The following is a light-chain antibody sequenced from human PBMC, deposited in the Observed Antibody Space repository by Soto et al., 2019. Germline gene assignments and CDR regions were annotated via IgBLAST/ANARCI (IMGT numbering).Light chain of an antibody. CDR2: DTS. CDR3: QQYYSWPL. CDR1: QSVGNK. V-gene: IGKV3-15*01. Sequence: EIVMTQSPATLSVSPGEGATLSCRASQSVGNKLAWYQQKPGQPPSLLIYDTSTRAAAVPARFSGSGSGTAFTLTIPGLQSEDFAVYYCQQYYSWPLFGHGTKVEI. J-gene: IGKJ1*01.